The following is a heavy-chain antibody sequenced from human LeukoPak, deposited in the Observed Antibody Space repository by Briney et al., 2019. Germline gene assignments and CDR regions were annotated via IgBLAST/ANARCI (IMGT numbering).Heavy chain of an antibody. CDR3: ARALGAFDI. V-gene: IGHV4-34*01. CDR1: GGSFSGYY. CDR2: INHSGST. Sequence: ETLSLTCAVYGGSFSGYYWSWIRQPPGKGLEWIGEINHSGSTNYNPSLKSRVTISVDTSKNQFSLKLSSVTAADTAVYYCARALGAFDIWGQGTMVTVSS. J-gene: IGHJ3*02.